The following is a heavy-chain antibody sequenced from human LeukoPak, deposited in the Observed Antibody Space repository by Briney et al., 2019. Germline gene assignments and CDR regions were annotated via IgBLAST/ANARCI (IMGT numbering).Heavy chain of an antibody. CDR3: ARSLSYGSESFDY. J-gene: IGHJ4*02. CDR2: VSHSGIT. Sequence: SETLSLTCAVSGYSIRSGYYWGWIRQPPGKGLEWIGYVSHSGITLYNPSLKSRVTISIGTSKNQFSLRLTSVTAADTAVYYCARSLSYGSESFDYWAREPWSPSPQ. CDR1: GYSIRSGYY. V-gene: IGHV4-38-2*01. D-gene: IGHD3-10*01.